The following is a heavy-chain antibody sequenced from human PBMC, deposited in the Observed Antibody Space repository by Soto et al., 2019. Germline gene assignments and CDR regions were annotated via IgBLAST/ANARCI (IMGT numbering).Heavy chain of an antibody. CDR2: IWYDGSNK. V-gene: IGHV3-33*01. D-gene: IGHD3-10*01. CDR1: GFTFSSYG. Sequence: QVQLVESGGGVVQPGRSLRLSCAASGFTFSSYGMHWVRQAPGKGLEWVAVIWYDGSNKYYADSVKGRFTISRDNSKNTLYLQMNSLRAEDTAVYYCARDNYYGSGSYYRDYYYYGMDVWGQGTTVTVSS. CDR3: ARDNYYGSGSYYRDYYYYGMDV. J-gene: IGHJ6*02.